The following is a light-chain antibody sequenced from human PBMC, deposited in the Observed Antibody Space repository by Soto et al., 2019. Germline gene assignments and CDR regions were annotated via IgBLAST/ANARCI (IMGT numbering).Light chain of an antibody. CDR3: CSYAGSSTPNWV. J-gene: IGLJ3*02. Sequence: QSALTQPASVPGSPGQSITSSCTGTSSDVGSYNLVSWYQQHPGKAPKLMIYEGSKRPSGVSNRFSGSKSGNTASLTISGLQAEDEADYYCCSYAGSSTPNWVFGGGTKLTVL. CDR1: SSDVGSYNL. V-gene: IGLV2-23*01. CDR2: EGS.